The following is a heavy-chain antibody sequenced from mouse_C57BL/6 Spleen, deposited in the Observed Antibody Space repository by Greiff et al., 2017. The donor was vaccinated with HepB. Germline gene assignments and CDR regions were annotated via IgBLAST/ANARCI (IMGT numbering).Heavy chain of an antibody. D-gene: IGHD1-1*01. CDR1: GFNIKDDY. CDR2: IDPENGDT. J-gene: IGHJ4*01. Sequence: VQLKESGAELVRPGASVKLSCTASGFNIKDDYMHWVKQRPEQGLEWIGWIDPENGDTEYASKFQGKATITADTSSNTAYLQLSSLTSEDTAVYYCTKHYYGSSYAMDYWGQGTSVTVSS. V-gene: IGHV14-4*01. CDR3: TKHYYGSSYAMDY.